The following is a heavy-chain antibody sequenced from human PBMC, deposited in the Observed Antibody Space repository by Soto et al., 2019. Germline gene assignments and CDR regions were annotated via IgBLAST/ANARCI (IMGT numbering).Heavy chain of an antibody. Sequence: GASVKVSCKASGYTFTGYYMHWVRQAPGQGLEWMGWINPNSGGTNYAQKFQGRVTMTRDTSISTAYMELSRLRSDDTAVYYCARVPTPGYCSSTSCPNYYYYGMDVWGQGTTVTV. J-gene: IGHJ6*02. V-gene: IGHV1-2*02. CDR1: GYTFTGYY. CDR3: ARVPTPGYCSSTSCPNYYYYGMDV. CDR2: INPNSGGT. D-gene: IGHD2-2*01.